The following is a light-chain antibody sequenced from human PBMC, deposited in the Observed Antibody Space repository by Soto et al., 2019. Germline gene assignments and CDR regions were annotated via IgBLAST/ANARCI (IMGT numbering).Light chain of an antibody. CDR3: SSFEGSNNLYV. Sequence: QSALTQPPSASGSPGQSVTISCTGTSSDVGGYNYVSWYQQYPGKAPKLMIYEVTKRPSGVSDRFSGSKSGNTASLTVSGLQAEDEADYYCSSFEGSNNLYVFGTGTKAPS. J-gene: IGLJ1*01. V-gene: IGLV2-8*01. CDR2: EVT. CDR1: SSDVGGYNY.